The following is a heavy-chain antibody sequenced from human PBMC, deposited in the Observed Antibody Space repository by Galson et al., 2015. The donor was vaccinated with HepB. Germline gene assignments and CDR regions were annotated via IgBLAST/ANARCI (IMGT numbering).Heavy chain of an antibody. CDR2: IYSGGST. D-gene: IGHD3-16*01. V-gene: IGHV3-53*01. CDR3: ARGASDGGLFAY. CDR1: GLTVSINC. Sequence: SLRLSCAASGLTVSINCFSWVRQAPGKGLECVSLIYSGGSTHYAESVTGRFTISRDNSKDTLYLQMNSLRAEDTAVYYCARGASDGGLFAYWGQGALVTVSS. J-gene: IGHJ4*02.